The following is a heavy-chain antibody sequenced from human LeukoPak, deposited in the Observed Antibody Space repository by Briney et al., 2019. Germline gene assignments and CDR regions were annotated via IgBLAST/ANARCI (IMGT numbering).Heavy chain of an antibody. D-gene: IGHD1-7*01. CDR3: AKRRGLELLYYYYMDV. J-gene: IGHJ6*03. V-gene: IGHV3-53*01. Sequence: GGSLRLSCAASGFTVSSNYMSWVRQAPGKGLEWVSVIYSGGSTYYADSVKGRFTTSRDNSKNTLYLQMNSLRAEDTAVYYCAKRRGLELLYYYYMDVWGKGTTVTVSS. CDR2: IYSGGST. CDR1: GFTVSSNY.